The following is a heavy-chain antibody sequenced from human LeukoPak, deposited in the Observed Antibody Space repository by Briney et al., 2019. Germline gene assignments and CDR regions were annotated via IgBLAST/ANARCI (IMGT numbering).Heavy chain of an antibody. CDR3: ARARITMVRGVMNYYGMDV. CDR1: GFTFSSYS. D-gene: IGHD3-10*01. J-gene: IGHJ6*02. Sequence: GGSLRLSRAASGFTFSSYSMNWVRQAPGKGLEWVSSISSSSSYIYYADSVKGRFTISRDNAKNSLYLQMNSLRAEDTAVYYCARARITMVRGVMNYYGMDVWGQGTTVTVSS. V-gene: IGHV3-21*01. CDR2: ISSSSSYI.